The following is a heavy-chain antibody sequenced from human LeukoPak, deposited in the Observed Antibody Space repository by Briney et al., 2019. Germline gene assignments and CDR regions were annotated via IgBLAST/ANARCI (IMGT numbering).Heavy chain of an antibody. J-gene: IGHJ5*02. CDR2: IIPIFGTA. Sequence: ASVKVSCKASGGTFSSYAISWVRQAPGQGLEWMGRIIPIFGTANYAQKFQGRVTITTDESTSTAYMELSSLRSEDTAVYYCANHITGAKSWLDPWGQGTLVTVSS. CDR1: GGTFSSYA. CDR3: ANHITGAKSWLDP. V-gene: IGHV1-69*05. D-gene: IGHD1-7*01.